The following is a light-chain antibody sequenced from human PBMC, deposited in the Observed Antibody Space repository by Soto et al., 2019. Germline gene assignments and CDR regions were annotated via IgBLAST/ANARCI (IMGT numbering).Light chain of an antibody. Sequence: DIQMTQSPTSLSASVGDRVTITCRASQDIRNFVAWSQQKPGKAPKLLIYAASTLQSGVTSRFSGRGSGTDFTLTINSLQPEDVATYSCQKYSSVPVFGPGTKVEIK. CDR3: QKYSSVPV. CDR1: QDIRNF. J-gene: IGKJ3*01. V-gene: IGKV1-27*01. CDR2: AAS.